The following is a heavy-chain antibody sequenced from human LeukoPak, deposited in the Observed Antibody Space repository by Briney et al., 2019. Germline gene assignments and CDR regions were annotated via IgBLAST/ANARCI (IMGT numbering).Heavy chain of an antibody. V-gene: IGHV3-21*01. D-gene: IGHD3-22*01. J-gene: IGHJ4*02. CDR1: GFTFSSYS. Sequence: GGSLRLSCAASGFTFSSYSMNSVRQAPGKGLEWVSSISSSSSYIYYADSVKGRFTISRDNAKNSLYLQMNSLRAEDTAVYYCARVSGYYYDSSGLRYYFDYWGQGTLVTVSS. CDR3: ARVSGYYYDSSGLRYYFDY. CDR2: ISSSSSYI.